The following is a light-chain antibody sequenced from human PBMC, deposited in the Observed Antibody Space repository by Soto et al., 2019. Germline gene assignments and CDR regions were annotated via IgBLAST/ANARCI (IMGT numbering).Light chain of an antibody. J-gene: IGKJ2*01. CDR2: ATS. CDR3: QQSYNTPYT. CDR1: QSISSY. Sequence: DIQMTQSPSSLSASVSDRVTITCRSSQSISSYLNWYQQQPGKAPKLLIYATSTLQSGVPSRFSGSGSGTDFTLTISSLQPEDFATYYCQQSYNTPYTVGQGTKVDIK. V-gene: IGKV1-39*01.